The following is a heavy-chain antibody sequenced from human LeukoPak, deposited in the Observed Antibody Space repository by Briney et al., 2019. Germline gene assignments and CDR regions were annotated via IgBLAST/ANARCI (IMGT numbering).Heavy chain of an antibody. CDR1: GFTFRSYW. CDR2: IKQDGSET. CDR3: ARDGELGSPADAFDI. J-gene: IGHJ3*02. Sequence: GGSLRLSCAASGFTFRSYWMTWVRQYPGKGLEWVANIKQDGSETYYADSVKGRFTISGDNAKRSLFLQMNSLRAEDTAVYYCARDGELGSPADAFDIWGQGTMVTVSS. V-gene: IGHV3-7*01. D-gene: IGHD1-26*01.